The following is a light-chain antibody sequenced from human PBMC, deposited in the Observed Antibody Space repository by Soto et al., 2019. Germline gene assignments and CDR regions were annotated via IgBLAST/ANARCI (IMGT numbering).Light chain of an antibody. CDR3: SSYASSNTQV. V-gene: IGLV2-14*01. CDR2: DVS. CDR1: SSDVGGYNY. Sequence: QSALTQPASVSGSPGQSITVSCIGTSSDVGGYNYVSWYQQHPGKAPKLMIHDVSDRPSGVSNRFSGSKSGNTASLTISGLQDEDEAYYYCSSYASSNTQVFGGGTQLTVL. J-gene: IGLJ2*01.